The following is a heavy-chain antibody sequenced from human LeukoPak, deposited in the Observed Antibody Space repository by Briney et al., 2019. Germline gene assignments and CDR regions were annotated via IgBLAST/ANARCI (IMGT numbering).Heavy chain of an antibody. CDR3: ARDNRRFDSTGYYDFHY. CDR2: ISYDGSNK. V-gene: IGHV3-30*03. CDR1: GFTFSSYG. Sequence: PGGSLRLSCAASGFTFSSYGMPWLRQAPGKGLEWVAVISYDGSNKYYADSVKGRFTISRDNSKNTLYLQMNSLRAEDTAVYYCARDNRRFDSTGYYDFHYWGQGNLVTVSS. J-gene: IGHJ4*02. D-gene: IGHD3-22*01.